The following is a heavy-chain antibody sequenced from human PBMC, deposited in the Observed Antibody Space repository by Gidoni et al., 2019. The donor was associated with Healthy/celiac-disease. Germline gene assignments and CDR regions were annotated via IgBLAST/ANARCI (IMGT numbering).Heavy chain of an antibody. D-gene: IGHD2-21*02. V-gene: IGHV4-39*01. CDR2: IYYSGST. J-gene: IGHJ3*02. CDR1: GGSISSSSYS. Sequence: QLQLQESGPGLVKPSETLSLTCTVPGGSISSSSYSWGWIRQPPGKGLEWIGSIYYSGSTYYNPSLKSRVTISVDTSKNQFSLKLSSVTAADTAVYYCAGVVTRTFDIWGQGTMVTVSS. CDR3: AGVVTRTFDI.